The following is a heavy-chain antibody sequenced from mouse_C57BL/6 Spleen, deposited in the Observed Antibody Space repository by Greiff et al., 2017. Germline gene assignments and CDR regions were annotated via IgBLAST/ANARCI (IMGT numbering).Heavy chain of an antibody. D-gene: IGHD1-1*01. V-gene: IGHV5-6*01. CDR3: ARHGSSYWYVDV. Sequence: EVHLVESGGDLVKPGGSLKLSCAASGFTFSSYGMSWVRQTPDKRLEWVATISSGGSYTYYPDSVKGRFTISRDNAKNTLYLQMSSLKSEDTAMYYCARHGSSYWYVDVWGTGTTVTVSS. CDR1: GFTFSSYG. J-gene: IGHJ1*03. CDR2: ISSGGSYT.